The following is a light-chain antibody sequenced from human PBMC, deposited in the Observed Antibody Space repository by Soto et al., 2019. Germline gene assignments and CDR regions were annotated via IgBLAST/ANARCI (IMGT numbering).Light chain of an antibody. CDR3: QQRRNWPPIT. CDR1: QSVENY. CDR2: DAS. J-gene: IGKJ5*01. Sequence: ETILTQSPASLSLSPGERATLSCRASQSVENYLAWYQQKPGQAPRLLIYDASVRATGVPARFSGSGSGTDFTLTISSLEPEDFAVYYCQQRRNWPPITFGQGTRLEIK. V-gene: IGKV3-11*01.